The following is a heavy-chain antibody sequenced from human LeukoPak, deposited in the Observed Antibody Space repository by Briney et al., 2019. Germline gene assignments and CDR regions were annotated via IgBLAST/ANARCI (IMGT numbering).Heavy chain of an antibody. CDR3: ARGADCSSTSCYIDFDY. Sequence: GGSLRLSCAASGFTFSSYSMNWVRQAPGKGLEWVSSISSSSSYIYYADSMKGRFTISRDNAKNSLYLQMNSLRAEDTAVYYCARGADCSSTSCYIDFDYWGQGTLVTVSS. J-gene: IGHJ4*02. V-gene: IGHV3-21*01. D-gene: IGHD2-2*02. CDR2: ISSSSSYI. CDR1: GFTFSSYS.